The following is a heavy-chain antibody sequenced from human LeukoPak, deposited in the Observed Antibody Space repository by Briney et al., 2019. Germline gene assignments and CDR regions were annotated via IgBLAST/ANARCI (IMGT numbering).Heavy chain of an antibody. J-gene: IGHJ4*02. CDR1: GFTVSSNY. CDR3: ARGGKSGSYGYYFDY. Sequence: GGSLRLSCAASGFTVSSNYMSWVRQAPGKGLEWVSVIYSGGSTYYADSVKGRFTISRDNSKNTLYLQMNSLRAEDTAVYYCARGGKSGSYGYYFDYWGQGTLVTVSS. V-gene: IGHV3-66*01. D-gene: IGHD1-26*01. CDR2: IYSGGST.